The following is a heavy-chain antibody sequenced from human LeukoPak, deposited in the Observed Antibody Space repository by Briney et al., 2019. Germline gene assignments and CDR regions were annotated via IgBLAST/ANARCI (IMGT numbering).Heavy chain of an antibody. CDR1: GFTFSSYA. J-gene: IGHJ1*01. CDR2: ISGSDGST. V-gene: IGHV3-23*01. D-gene: IGHD3-10*01. CDR3: AKDPGGSGTYYITAEYIQH. Sequence: GGSLRLSCAASGFTFSSYAMSWVRQAPGKGLEWVSAISGSDGSTYYADSVKGRFTISRDNSKNILYLQMNSLRAEDTAVYYCAKDPGGSGTYYITAEYIQHWGQGTLVSVSS.